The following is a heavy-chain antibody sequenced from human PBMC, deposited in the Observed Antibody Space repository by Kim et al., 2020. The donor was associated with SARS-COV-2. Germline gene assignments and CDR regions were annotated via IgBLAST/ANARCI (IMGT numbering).Heavy chain of an antibody. D-gene: IGHD5-12*01. J-gene: IGHJ4*02. V-gene: IGHV1-69*04. Sequence: SVKVSCKASGGTFSSYTISWVRQAPGQGLEWMGRIIPILGIANYAQKFQGRVTITADKSTSTAYMELSSLRSEDTAVYYCAREGRRDGYNEGDYYFDYWGQGTLATVSS. CDR3: AREGRRDGYNEGDYYFDY. CDR1: GGTFSSYT. CDR2: IIPILGIA.